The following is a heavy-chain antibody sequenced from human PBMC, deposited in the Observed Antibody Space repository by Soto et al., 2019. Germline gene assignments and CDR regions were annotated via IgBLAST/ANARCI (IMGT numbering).Heavy chain of an antibody. Sequence: GGSLRLSCTASGFTFGDYAMSWFRQAPGKGLEWVGFIRSKAYGGTTEYAASVKGRFTISRDDSKSIAYLQMNSLKTEDTAVYYCTRDGALGVAGEPPYHHYGMDVSGQRTTDTVSS. D-gene: IGHD6-19*01. J-gene: IGHJ6*01. CDR3: TRDGALGVAGEPPYHHYGMDV. CDR1: GFTFGDYA. CDR2: IRSKAYGGTT. V-gene: IGHV3-49*03.